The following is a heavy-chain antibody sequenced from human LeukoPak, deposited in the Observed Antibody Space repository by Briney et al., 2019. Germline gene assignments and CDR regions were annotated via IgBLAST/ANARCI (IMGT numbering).Heavy chain of an antibody. CDR2: ISGSGGST. J-gene: IGHJ4*02. D-gene: IGHD6-6*01. CDR3: AIRLSSSSYFDY. Sequence: PGGSLRLSCAASGFTFSSYAMSWVRQAPGKGLEWVSAISGSGGSTYYADSVKGRFTISRDNSKNTLYLQMNSLRAEDTAVYYCAIRLSSSSYFDYWGQGTLVTVSS. V-gene: IGHV3-23*01. CDR1: GFTFSSYA.